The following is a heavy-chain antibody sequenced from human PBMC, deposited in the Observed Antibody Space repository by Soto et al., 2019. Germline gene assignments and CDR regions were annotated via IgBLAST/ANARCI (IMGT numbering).Heavy chain of an antibody. CDR1: GGSISSYY. CDR3: ARDMRYYDSSGYYLYYYYGMDV. Sequence: PSETLSLTCTVSGGSISSYYWSWIRQPPGKGLEWIGYIYYSGSTSYNPSLKSRVTISVDTSKNQFSLKLSSVTAADTAVYYCARDMRYYDSSGYYLYYYYGMDVWGQGTTVTVSS. D-gene: IGHD3-22*01. J-gene: IGHJ6*02. CDR2: IYYSGST. V-gene: IGHV4-59*01.